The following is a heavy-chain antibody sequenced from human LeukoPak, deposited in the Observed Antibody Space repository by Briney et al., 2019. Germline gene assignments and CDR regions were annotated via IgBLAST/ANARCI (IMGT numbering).Heavy chain of an antibody. J-gene: IGHJ4*02. CDR3: ARGYYDRRYFDY. D-gene: IGHD3-22*01. V-gene: IGHV4-59*01. CDR1: GGSISSYY. Sequence: ETLSLTCTVSGGSISSYYWSWIRQPPGKGLEWIGYIYYSGSTNYNPSLKNRVTISVDTSKNQFSLKLSSVTAADTAVYYCARGYYDRRYFDYWGQGTLVTVSS. CDR2: IYYSGST.